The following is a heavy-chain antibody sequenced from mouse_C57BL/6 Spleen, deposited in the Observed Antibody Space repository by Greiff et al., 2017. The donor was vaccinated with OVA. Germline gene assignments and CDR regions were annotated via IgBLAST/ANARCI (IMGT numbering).Heavy chain of an antibody. D-gene: IGHD1-1*01. J-gene: IGHJ4*01. CDR3: ARTYYGSSYAMDY. V-gene: IGHV1-82*01. CDR1: GYAFSSSW. CDR2: IYPGDGDT. Sequence: QVQLQQSGPELVKPGASVKISCKASGYAFSSSWMNWVKQRPGKGLEWIGRIYPGDGDTNYNGKFKGKATLTADKSSSTAYMQLISLTSEDSAVYFCARTYYGSSYAMDYWGQGTSVTVSS.